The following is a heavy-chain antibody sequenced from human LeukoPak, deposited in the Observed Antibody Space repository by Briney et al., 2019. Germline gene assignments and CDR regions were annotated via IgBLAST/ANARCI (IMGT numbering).Heavy chain of an antibody. CDR1: GYTLTELS. D-gene: IGHD2-2*01. J-gene: IGHJ5*02. Sequence: ASVKVSCKVSGYTLTELSMHWVRQAPGKGLEWMGGIIPIFGTANYAQKFQGRVTITTDESTSTAYMELSSLRSEDTAVYYCARYRAKYCSSTSCAGYWFDPWGQGTLVTVSS. V-gene: IGHV1-69*05. CDR3: ARYRAKYCSSTSCAGYWFDP. CDR2: IIPIFGTA.